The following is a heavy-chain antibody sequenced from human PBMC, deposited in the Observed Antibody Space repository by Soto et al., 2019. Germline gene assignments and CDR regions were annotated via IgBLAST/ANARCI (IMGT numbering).Heavy chain of an antibody. CDR1: GGSINYNSYY. CDR2: IFYTGTT. V-gene: IGHV4-39*02. J-gene: IGHJ5*02. CDR3: ARLVVVAPVANA. D-gene: IGHD2-2*01. Sequence: SETLSLTCSVSGGSINYNSYYWGWIRQPPGKGLEWVGGIFYTGTTYYSPSLKDRVTISVDTSKNSFSLNLTSVTAADTAVYFCARLVVVAPVANAWGQGTLVTAPQ.